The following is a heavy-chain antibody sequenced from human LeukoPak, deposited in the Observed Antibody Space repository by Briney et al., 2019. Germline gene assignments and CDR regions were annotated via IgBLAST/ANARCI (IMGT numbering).Heavy chain of an antibody. Sequence: GRSLRLSCAASGFTFSSYGMHWVRQAPGKGLEWVAVIWYDGSNKYYADSVKGRFTISRDNSKNTLYLQMNSLRAEDTAVYYCARDENSSGWYEDWGQGTLVTVSS. CDR3: ARDENSSGWYED. CDR2: IWYDGSNK. CDR1: GFTFSSYG. D-gene: IGHD6-19*01. J-gene: IGHJ4*02. V-gene: IGHV3-33*01.